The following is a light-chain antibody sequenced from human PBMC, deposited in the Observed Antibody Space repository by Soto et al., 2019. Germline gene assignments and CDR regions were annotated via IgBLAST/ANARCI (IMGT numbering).Light chain of an antibody. CDR2: DVS. Sequence: SVLTQPASVSGSPGQSITISCVGTSGDIGDYNYVSWYQQHPGKVPKVIIYDVSNRPSGVSYRFSGTKSGNTASLTVSGLQAEDEADYYCCSYTRSGTLIFGTGTKDTDL. CDR1: SGDIGDYNY. J-gene: IGLJ1*01. CDR3: CSYTRSGTLI. V-gene: IGLV2-14*01.